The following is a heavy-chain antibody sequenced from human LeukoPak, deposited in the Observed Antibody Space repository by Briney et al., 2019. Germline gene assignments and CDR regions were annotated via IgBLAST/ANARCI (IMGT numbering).Heavy chain of an antibody. D-gene: IGHD6-6*01. J-gene: IGHJ3*01. CDR1: GFNFANHA. CDR3: ARSSYSSSSSV. Sequence: GGSLRLSCAASGFNFANHAMSWVRQTPGKGLEWVASINSDGSEGYYADVVKGRFTISRDNAKNSLYLQINSLRAEDTAVYYCARSSYSSSSSVWGQGTMVTVSS. CDR2: INSDGSEG. V-gene: IGHV3-7*03.